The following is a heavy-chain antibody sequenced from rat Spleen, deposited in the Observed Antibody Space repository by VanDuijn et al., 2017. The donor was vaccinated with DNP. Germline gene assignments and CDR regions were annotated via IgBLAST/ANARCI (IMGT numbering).Heavy chain of an antibody. CDR2: ISTGGSNT. CDR3: TRRTNREYQNGGPFYY. V-gene: IGHV5-25*01. Sequence: EVQLVESGGGLVQPGRSLKLSCAASGFTFSDYYMAWVRQAPTKGLEWVAFISTGGSNTYYRDSVRGRYTNSRDNAKSTLYLQMDSLGSEDTANFYRTRRTNREYQNGGPFYYWGQGGKVTVSS. CDR1: GFTFSDYY. J-gene: IGHJ2*01. D-gene: IGHD4-2*01.